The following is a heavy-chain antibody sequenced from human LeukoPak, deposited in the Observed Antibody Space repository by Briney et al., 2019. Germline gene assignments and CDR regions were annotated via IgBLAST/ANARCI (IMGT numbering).Heavy chain of an antibody. CDR3: ARGADSSGWYGYFDY. D-gene: IGHD6-19*01. CDR2: ISGSGGST. J-gene: IGHJ4*02. CDR1: GFTFSSYA. Sequence: GGSLRLSCAAYGFTFSSYAMSWVRQAPGKGLEWVSAISGSGGSTYYADSVKGRFTISRDNSKNTLYLQMNSLRAEDTAVYYCARGADSSGWYGYFDYWGQGTLVTVSS. V-gene: IGHV3-23*01.